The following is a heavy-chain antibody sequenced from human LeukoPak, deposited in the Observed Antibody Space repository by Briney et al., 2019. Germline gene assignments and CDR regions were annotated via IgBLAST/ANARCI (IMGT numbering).Heavy chain of an antibody. CDR2: ISWNSGSI. J-gene: IGHJ4*02. D-gene: IGHD6-19*01. Sequence: PGRSLGLSCAGSGFIFNNYAMYWVRQPPGKGLEWVSGISWNSGSIDYADSVKGRFTISRDNAKNSLYLQMNSLRVEDTAFYYCAKDNRRHYTSGPNPDSLHWGQGTLVTVSS. CDR1: GFIFNNYA. V-gene: IGHV3-9*01. CDR3: AKDNRRHYTSGPNPDSLH.